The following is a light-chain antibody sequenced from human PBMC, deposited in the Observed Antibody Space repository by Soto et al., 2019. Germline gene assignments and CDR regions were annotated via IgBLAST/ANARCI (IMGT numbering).Light chain of an antibody. CDR3: SSYAGSNNWV. CDR2: EVN. J-gene: IGLJ2*01. V-gene: IGLV2-8*01. CDR1: SSDVGGYNS. Sequence: QSALTQPPSASGSPGQSVTISCTGTSSDVGGYNSVSWYQQHPGKAPKLVIYEVNKRPSGVPDRFSASKSDNTASLTVSGLQAEDEADYYCSSYAGSNNWVFGGGTKLTVL.